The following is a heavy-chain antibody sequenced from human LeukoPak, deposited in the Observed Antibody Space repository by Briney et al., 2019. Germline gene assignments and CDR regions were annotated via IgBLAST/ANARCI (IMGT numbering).Heavy chain of an antibody. CDR3: ATLRRSHYYYYYMDV. CDR2: INHSGST. J-gene: IGHJ6*03. Sequence: PSETLSLTCAVYGGSFSGYYWSWIRQPPGKGLEWIGEINHSGSTNYNPSLKSRVTISVDTSKNQFSLKLSSVTAADTAVYYCATLRRSHYYYYYMDVWGKGTTVTISS. CDR1: GGSFSGYY. V-gene: IGHV4-34*01.